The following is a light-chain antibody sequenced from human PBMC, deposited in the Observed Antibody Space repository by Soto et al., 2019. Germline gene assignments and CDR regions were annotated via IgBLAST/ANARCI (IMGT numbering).Light chain of an antibody. CDR1: QSVSSY. CDR2: GAS. CDR3: QYYVTSPLT. V-gene: IGKV3-20*01. Sequence: EILLTQSPGTLALCPGERATLSCRASQSVSSYLAWYQQIPGQAPRLLIYGASSRATGIPDRFSGSGSGTDFTLTISRLEPEDFAVYYCQYYVTSPLTFGGGTKVDI. J-gene: IGKJ4*01.